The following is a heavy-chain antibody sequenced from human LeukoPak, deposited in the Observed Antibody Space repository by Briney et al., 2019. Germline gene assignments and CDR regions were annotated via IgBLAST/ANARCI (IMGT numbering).Heavy chain of an antibody. CDR1: GFTFNSYS. CDR3: AREHISGYFDY. CDR2: ISYDGSNQ. J-gene: IGHJ4*02. Sequence: GGSLRLSCVASGFTFNSYSMHWARQAPGKGLEWVAVISYDGSNQYYADSVKGRFTISRDNSKNTLYLQMNSLRGEDTAMYYCAREHISGYFDYWGQGTLVTVSS. D-gene: IGHD6-19*01. V-gene: IGHV3-30*04.